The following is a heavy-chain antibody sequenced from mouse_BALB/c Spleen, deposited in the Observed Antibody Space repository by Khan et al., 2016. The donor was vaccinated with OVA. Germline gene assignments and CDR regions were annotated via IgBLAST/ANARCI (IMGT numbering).Heavy chain of an antibody. J-gene: IGHJ2*01. Sequence: VQLQQSGTVLARPGASVKMSCKASGYSFANYWMHWVKQRPGQVLEWVGTIYPGISDTRYNQKFQDKARLTAVTSASTAYMELSSLTSEDSAVFYCTRSYDSYNFDNWGQGTTLTVSS. CDR3: TRSYDSYNFDN. V-gene: IGHV1-5*01. D-gene: IGHD2-4*01. CDR1: GYSFANYW. CDR2: IYPGISDT.